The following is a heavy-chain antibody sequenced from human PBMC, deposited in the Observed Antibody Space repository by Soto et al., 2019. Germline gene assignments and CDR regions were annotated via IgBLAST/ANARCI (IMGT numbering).Heavy chain of an antibody. D-gene: IGHD2-2*01. CDR2: ISGSGGST. CDR3: AEGGQYLTHFDY. J-gene: IGHJ4*02. V-gene: IGHV3-23*01. CDR1: GFTFSSYA. Sequence: GASLRLSCAASGFTFSSYAMSWVRQAPGKGLEWVSAISGSGGSTYYADSVKGRFTISRDNSKNTLYLQMNSLRAEDTAVYYCAEGGQYLTHFDYWGQGTLVTVSS.